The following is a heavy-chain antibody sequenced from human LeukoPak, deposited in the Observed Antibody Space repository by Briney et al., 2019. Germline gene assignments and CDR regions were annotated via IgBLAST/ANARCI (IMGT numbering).Heavy chain of an antibody. D-gene: IGHD3-22*01. Sequence: GGSLRLSCAASGFTFSSYGMRWVRQAPGKGLEWVAFIRYDGSNKYYADSVKGRFTISRDNSKNTLYLQMNSLRAEDTAVYYCAKDGVHYDSSGYYSSACFDYWGQGTLVTVSS. CDR2: IRYDGSNK. CDR3: AKDGVHYDSSGYYSSACFDY. CDR1: GFTFSSYG. J-gene: IGHJ4*02. V-gene: IGHV3-30*02.